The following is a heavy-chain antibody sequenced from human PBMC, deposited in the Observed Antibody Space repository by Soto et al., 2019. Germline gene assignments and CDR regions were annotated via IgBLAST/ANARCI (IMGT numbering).Heavy chain of an antibody. Sequence: QVQLVESGGGVVQPGKSLRFSCAASGFTFSTYGMHWVRQAPGKGLEWVAVISDDGYNKYYADSVKGRFTISRDNSKNTQYLQMNSLRAEDTAVYYCAKDEGGGSYLYYYYYGTDVWGQGTTVTVS. CDR2: ISDDGYNK. V-gene: IGHV3-30*18. D-gene: IGHD1-26*01. J-gene: IGHJ6*02. CDR1: GFTFSTYG. CDR3: AKDEGGGSYLYYYYYGTDV.